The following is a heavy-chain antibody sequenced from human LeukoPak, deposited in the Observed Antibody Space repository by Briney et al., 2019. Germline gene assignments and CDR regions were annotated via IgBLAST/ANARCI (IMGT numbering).Heavy chain of an antibody. CDR1: GYTFTGYY. CDR3: ARVVVVPAAIDYYYYYMDV. D-gene: IGHD2-2*01. CDR2: INPNSGGT. Sequence: GASVKVSCKASGYTFTGYYMHWVRQAPGQGLEWMGRINPNSGGTNYAQKLQGRVTMTTDTSTSTAYMELRSLRTDDTAVYYCARVVVVPAAIDYYYYYMDVWGKGTTVTVSS. J-gene: IGHJ6*03. V-gene: IGHV1-2*06.